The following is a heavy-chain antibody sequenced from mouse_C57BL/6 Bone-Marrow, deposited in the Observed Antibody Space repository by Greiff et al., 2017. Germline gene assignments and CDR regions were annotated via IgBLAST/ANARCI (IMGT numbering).Heavy chain of an antibody. V-gene: IGHV1-4*01. CDR3: ARSSLFAY. CDR1: GYTFTSYT. CDR2: INPSSGYT. Sequence: VQLQESGAELARPGASVKMSCKASGYTFTSYTMHWVKQRPGQGLEWIGYINPSSGYTKYNQKFKDKATLTADKSSSTAYMQLRSLTSEASAVYYCARSSLFAYWGQGTMLTVSA. J-gene: IGHJ3*01.